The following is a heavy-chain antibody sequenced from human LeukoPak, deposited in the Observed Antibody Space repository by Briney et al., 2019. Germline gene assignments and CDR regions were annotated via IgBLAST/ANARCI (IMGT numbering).Heavy chain of an antibody. CDR1: GGSFSGYY. D-gene: IGHD1-26*01. CDR3: ARRGIIVGATIGY. Sequence: PSETLSLTCAVYGGSFSGYYWSWIRQPPGKGLEWIGEINHSGSTNYNPSLKSRVTISVDTSKNQFSLKLSSVTAADTAVYYCARRGIIVGATIGYWGQGTLVTVSS. CDR2: INHSGST. J-gene: IGHJ4*02. V-gene: IGHV4-34*01.